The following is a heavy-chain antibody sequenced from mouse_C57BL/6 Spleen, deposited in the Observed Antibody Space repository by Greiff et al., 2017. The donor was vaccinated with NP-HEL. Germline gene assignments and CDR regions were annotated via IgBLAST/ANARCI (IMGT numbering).Heavy chain of an antibody. J-gene: IGHJ3*01. CDR3: ASELFAY. CDR2: ISYDGSN. CDR1: GYSITSGYY. V-gene: IGHV3-6*01. Sequence: VQLKESGPGLVKPSQSLSLTCSVTGYSITSGYYWNWIRQFPGNKLEWMGYISYDGSNNYNPSLKNRISITRDTSKNQFFLKLNSVTTEDTATYYCASELFAYWGQGTLVTVSA.